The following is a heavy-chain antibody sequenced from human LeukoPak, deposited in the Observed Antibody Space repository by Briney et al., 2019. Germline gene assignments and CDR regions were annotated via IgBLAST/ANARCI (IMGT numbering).Heavy chain of an antibody. CDR1: GFTFSSYS. CDR3: ARDAVAGVI. Sequence: GGSLRLSCAASGFTFSSYSMNWVRQAPGKGLEWVSVIYSGGSTYYADSVKGRFTISRHNSKNTLYLQMNSLRAEDTAVYYCARDAVAGVIWGQGTLVTVSS. CDR2: IYSGGST. D-gene: IGHD6-19*01. V-gene: IGHV3-53*04. J-gene: IGHJ4*02.